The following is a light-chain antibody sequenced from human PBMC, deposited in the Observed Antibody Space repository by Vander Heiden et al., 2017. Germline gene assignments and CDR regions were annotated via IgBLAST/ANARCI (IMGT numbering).Light chain of an antibody. CDR2: AAS. V-gene: IGKV1-12*01. J-gene: IGKJ3*01. CDR3: RQANSIPFT. Sequence: DIQMNQSPSSVSASVGDRVTITCRASQGISSWLAWYQQKPGKAPKLLIYAASSLQSGVPSWCIGSGSGTDDILTTSSLQPEDFATYYCRQANSIPFTFGPGTKVDIK. CDR1: QGISSW.